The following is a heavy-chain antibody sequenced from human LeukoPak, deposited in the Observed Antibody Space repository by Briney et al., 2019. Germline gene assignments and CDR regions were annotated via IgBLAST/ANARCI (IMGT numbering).Heavy chain of an antibody. CDR1: GGSISGYY. CDR2: LYYMRGA. CDR3: ARGHYDLLPGYRWFAP. J-gene: IGHJ5*02. D-gene: IGHD3-9*01. Sequence: SETLSLTCTVSGGSISGYYWSWSRQPPGKGVEWIGNLYYMRGAWYKSSLKSRVTISVDTAKNQFSLKLTSVTAADTAVYYCARGHYDLLPGYRWFAPWGQGTLVTISS. V-gene: IGHV4-59*01.